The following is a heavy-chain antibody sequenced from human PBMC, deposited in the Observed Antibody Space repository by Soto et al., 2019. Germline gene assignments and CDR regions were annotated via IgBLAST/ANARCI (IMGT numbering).Heavy chain of an antibody. V-gene: IGHV5-10-1*01. Sequence: PGESLKISCKGSGYSFTSYWIGWVRQMPGKGLEWMGRIDPSDSYTNYSPSFQGHVTISADKSISTAYLQWSSLKASDTAVYYCARDRYYGDSPYYFDYWGQGTLVTVSP. CDR2: IDPSDSYT. CDR1: GYSFTSYW. D-gene: IGHD4-17*01. CDR3: ARDRYYGDSPYYFDY. J-gene: IGHJ4*02.